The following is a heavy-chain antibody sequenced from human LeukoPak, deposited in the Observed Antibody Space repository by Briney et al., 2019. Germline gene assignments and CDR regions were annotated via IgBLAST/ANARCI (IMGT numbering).Heavy chain of an antibody. CDR1: GFTFSSYG. J-gene: IGHJ6*04. CDR3: TTLSEDATYYDFWSGALDV. V-gene: IGHV3-33*01. Sequence: PGRSLRLSCAASGFTFSSYGMHWVRQAPGKGLEWVAVTWYDGSNKYYADSVKGRFTISRDNSKNTLYLQMNSLRAEDTAVYYCTTLSEDATYYDFWSGALDVWGKGTTVTVSS. D-gene: IGHD3-3*01. CDR2: TWYDGSNK.